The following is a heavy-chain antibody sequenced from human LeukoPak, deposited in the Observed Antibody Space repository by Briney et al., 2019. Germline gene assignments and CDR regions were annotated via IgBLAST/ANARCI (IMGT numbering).Heavy chain of an antibody. CDR1: GGTFSSYA. CDR3: ARAAFDNSGWYSY. D-gene: IGHD6-19*01. CDR2: INPNSGGT. J-gene: IGHJ4*02. Sequence: ASVKVSCKASGGTFSSYAISWVRQAPGQGLEWMGWINPNSGGTNYAQKFQGRVTMTRDTSISTAYMELSRLRSDDTAVYYCARAAFDNSGWYSYWGQGTLVTVSS. V-gene: IGHV1-2*02.